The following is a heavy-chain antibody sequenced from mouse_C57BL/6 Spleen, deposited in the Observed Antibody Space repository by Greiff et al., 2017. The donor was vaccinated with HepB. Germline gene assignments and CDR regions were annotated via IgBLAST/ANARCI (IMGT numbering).Heavy chain of an antibody. CDR1: GYTFTSYD. J-gene: IGHJ2*01. Sequence: VKLMESGPELVKPGASVKLSCKASGYTFTSYDINWVKQRPGQGLEWIGWIYPRDGSTKYNEKFKGKATLTVDTSSSTAYMELHSLTSEDSAVYFCASETTVVATNYFDYWGQGTTLTVSS. CDR3: ASETTVVATNYFDY. D-gene: IGHD1-1*01. CDR2: IYPRDGST. V-gene: IGHV1-85*01.